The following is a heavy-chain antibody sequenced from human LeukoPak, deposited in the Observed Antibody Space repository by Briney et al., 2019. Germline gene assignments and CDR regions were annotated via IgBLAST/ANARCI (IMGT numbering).Heavy chain of an antibody. D-gene: IGHD5-24*01. CDR3: AKDFRGRDYYYGMDV. J-gene: IGHJ6*02. CDR2: ISGGGGST. CDR1: GFTVSNYA. Sequence: GGSLRLSCAASGFTVSNYAMSWVRQAPGKGLEWVSAISGGGGSTYYGDSVKGRFTISRDNSKNTLYLQMNSLRAEDTAVYYCAKDFRGRDYYYGMDVWGQGTTVTVSS. V-gene: IGHV3-23*01.